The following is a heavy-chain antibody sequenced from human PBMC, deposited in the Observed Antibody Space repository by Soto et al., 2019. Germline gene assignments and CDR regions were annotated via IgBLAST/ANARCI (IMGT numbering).Heavy chain of an antibody. CDR2: ISAYNGNT. D-gene: IGHD2-2*01. Sequence: ASVKVSCKASGYTFTSYGISWVRQAPGQGLEWMGWISAYNGNTNYAQKLQGRVTMTTDTSTSTAYMELRSLRSDDTAVYYCARDCSSTSCYRPKNWFDPWGQGTLVTVSS. J-gene: IGHJ5*02. CDR1: GYTFTSYG. V-gene: IGHV1-18*01. CDR3: ARDCSSTSCYRPKNWFDP.